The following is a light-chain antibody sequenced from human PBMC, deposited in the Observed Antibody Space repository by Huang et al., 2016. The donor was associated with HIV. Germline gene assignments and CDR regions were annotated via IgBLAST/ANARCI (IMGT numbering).Light chain of an antibody. V-gene: IGKV1-5*01. CDR1: QSIANW. CDR2: DAA. Sequence: DTQMTQSPSTLSASVGDRVTITCRASQSIANWLAWYQQKPGKAPKLRIYDAASLQSGVPSRFSGSGGTEFTRTISSLQPDDFATYYCQQYYNYPWTFGQGTKVEIK. CDR3: QQYYNYPWT. J-gene: IGKJ1*01.